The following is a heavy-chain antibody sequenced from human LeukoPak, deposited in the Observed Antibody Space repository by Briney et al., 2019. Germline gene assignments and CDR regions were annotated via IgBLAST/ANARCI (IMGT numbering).Heavy chain of an antibody. J-gene: IGHJ4*02. CDR1: GFTFSSYG. Sequence: GGSLRLSCAASGFTFSSYGMHWVRQAPGKGLEWVAVIWYDGSNKYYADSVKGRFTISRDNSKNTPYLQMNSLRAEDTAVYYCAKVKYSYGSGIVDYWGQGTLVTVSS. D-gene: IGHD5-18*01. V-gene: IGHV3-33*06. CDR2: IWYDGSNK. CDR3: AKVKYSYGSGIVDY.